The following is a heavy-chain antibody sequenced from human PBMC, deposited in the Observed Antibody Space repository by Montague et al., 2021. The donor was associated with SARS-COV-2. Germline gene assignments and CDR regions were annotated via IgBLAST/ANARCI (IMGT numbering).Heavy chain of an antibody. J-gene: IGHJ4*02. Sequence: SLRLSCAASGFTFSSYWMYWVLQAPGKGLVWVSHISIDGSRRRYADSVKGRFTISRDNAKNTLYLQMNSLRAEDTAVYYCARDGEIVAVGYYFDSWGQGTLVTASS. CDR1: GFTFSSYW. CDR3: ARDGEIVAVGYYFDS. V-gene: IGHV3-74*01. D-gene: IGHD3-22*01. CDR2: ISIDGSRR.